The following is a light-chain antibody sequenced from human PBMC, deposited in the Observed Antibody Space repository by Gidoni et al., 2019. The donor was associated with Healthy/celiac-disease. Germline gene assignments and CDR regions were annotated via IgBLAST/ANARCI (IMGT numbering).Light chain of an antibody. V-gene: IGLV3-19*01. CDR2: GTN. CDR3: NSRDSSGNLWV. Sequence: SSELTQDPAVSVALGQTVRITCQGDSLRSYYASWYQQKPGQAPVLVIYGTNNRPSGIPDRFSGSSSGNTASLTITGAQAEDEADDYCNSRDSSGNLWVFGGGTKLTVL. CDR1: SLRSYY. J-gene: IGLJ3*02.